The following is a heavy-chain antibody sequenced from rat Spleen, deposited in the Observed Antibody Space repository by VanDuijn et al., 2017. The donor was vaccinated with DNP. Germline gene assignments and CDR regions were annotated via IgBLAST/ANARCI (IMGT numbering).Heavy chain of an antibody. J-gene: IGHJ4*01. D-gene: IGHD1-8*01. CDR2: ILYDGSST. V-gene: IGHV5-7*01. CDR3: ARRNYNYDVMDA. CDR1: GITFSDHN. Sequence: EVQLVESGGGLVQPGRSLKLSCAVSGITFSDHNMAWVRQAPEKGLEWVATILYDGSSTYYRDSVKGRFTISRDNAKSTLYLQMDSLRSEDTATYYCARRNYNYDVMDAWGQGASVTVSS.